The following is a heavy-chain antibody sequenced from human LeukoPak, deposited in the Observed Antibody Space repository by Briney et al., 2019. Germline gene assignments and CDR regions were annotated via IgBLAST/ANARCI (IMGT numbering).Heavy chain of an antibody. D-gene: IGHD3-16*02. CDR2: ISYDGSNK. V-gene: IGHV3-30-3*01. J-gene: IGHJ4*02. CDR3: ARDFGLRLGELSSHLDY. Sequence: PGRSLRLSCAASGFTFSSYAMHWVRQAPGKGLEGVAVISYDGSNKNYAEYVKGRFTISRDTSKNTLYMQMNSLRAEDTAVYYCARDFGLRLGELSSHLDYWGQGTLVTVSS. CDR1: GFTFSSYA.